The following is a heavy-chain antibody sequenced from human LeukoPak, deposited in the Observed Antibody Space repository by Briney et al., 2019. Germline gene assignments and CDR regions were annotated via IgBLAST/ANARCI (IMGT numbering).Heavy chain of an antibody. D-gene: IGHD5-12*01. CDR1: GYTFTGYY. Sequence: AASVKVSCKASGYTFTGYYMHWVRQAPGQGLEWMGWINPNSGGTNYAQKFQGRVTMTRDTSISTAYMELSSLRSEDTAVYYCARETQQTHARDHSGDHQILHWGQGTLVTVSS. CDR2: INPNSGGT. CDR3: ARETQQTHARDHSGDHQILH. V-gene: IGHV1-2*02. J-gene: IGHJ4*02.